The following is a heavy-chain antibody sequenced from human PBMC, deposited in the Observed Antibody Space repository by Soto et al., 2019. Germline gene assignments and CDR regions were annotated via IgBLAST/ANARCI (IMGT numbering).Heavy chain of an antibody. J-gene: IGHJ6*02. V-gene: IGHV4-39*01. D-gene: IGHD3-9*01. CDR2: IYYSGST. CDR1: GGSISSSSYY. Sequence: SETLSLTCTVSGGSISSSSYYWGWIRQPPGKRLEWIGSIYYSGSTYYNPSLKSRVTISVDTSKNQFSLKLSSVTAADTAVYYCARLDYDFLTGYYVRGVHYGMDVWGQGTTVTVSS. CDR3: ARLDYDFLTGYYVRGVHYGMDV.